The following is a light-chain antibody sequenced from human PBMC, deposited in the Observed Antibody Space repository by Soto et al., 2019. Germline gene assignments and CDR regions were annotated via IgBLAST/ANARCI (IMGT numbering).Light chain of an antibody. V-gene: IGKV3-20*01. J-gene: IGKJ2*01. CDR2: DAS. CDR3: QQYGTAPEP. Sequence: EIVLTQSPGILSLSPGERATLSCRASPSVSRSFLAWYQQRPGQAPRLLIYDASRRATGIPDRFSGSGSGTDFTLTITRLEPEDFAVYYCQQYGTAPEPFGQGTRLEMK. CDR1: PSVSRSF.